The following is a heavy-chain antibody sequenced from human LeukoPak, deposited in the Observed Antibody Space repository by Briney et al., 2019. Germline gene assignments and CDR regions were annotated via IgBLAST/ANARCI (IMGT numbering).Heavy chain of an antibody. CDR1: GGSISSYY. J-gene: IGHJ4*02. D-gene: IGHD3-10*01. V-gene: IGHV4-59*01. CDR3: ATVRYYGSGDYFDY. Sequence: SETLSLTCTVSGGSISSYYWSWIRQPPGKGLEWIGYIYYSGSTNYNPSLKSRVTISVDTSKNQFSLKLSSVTAADTAVYYCATVRYYGSGDYFDYWGQGTLATVSS. CDR2: IYYSGST.